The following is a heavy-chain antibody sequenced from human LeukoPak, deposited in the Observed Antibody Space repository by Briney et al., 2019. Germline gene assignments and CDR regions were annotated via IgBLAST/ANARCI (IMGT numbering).Heavy chain of an antibody. CDR1: GYTLTELS. Sequence: ASVKVSCTVSGYTLTELSMHWVRQAPGKGLEWMGGFDPEDGETIYAQKFQGRVTMTEDTSTDTAYMELSSLRSEDTAVYYCATAPLQLWLEVEKYFQHWGQGTLVTVSS. CDR2: FDPEDGET. J-gene: IGHJ1*01. V-gene: IGHV1-24*01. D-gene: IGHD5-18*01. CDR3: ATAPLQLWLEVEKYFQH.